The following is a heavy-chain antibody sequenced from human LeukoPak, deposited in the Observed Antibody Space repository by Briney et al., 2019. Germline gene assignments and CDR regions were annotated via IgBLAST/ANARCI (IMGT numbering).Heavy chain of an antibody. J-gene: IGHJ5*02. CDR2: ISYDGSNK. V-gene: IGHV3-30-3*01. D-gene: IGHD3-3*01. Sequence: GGSLRLPCAASGFTFSSYAMHWVRQAPGKGLEWVAVISYDGSNKYYADSVKGRFTISRDNSKNTLYLQMNSLRAEDTAVYYCASSKTAFGVVMRFDPWGQGTLVTVSS. CDR3: ASSKTAFGVVMRFDP. CDR1: GFTFSSYA.